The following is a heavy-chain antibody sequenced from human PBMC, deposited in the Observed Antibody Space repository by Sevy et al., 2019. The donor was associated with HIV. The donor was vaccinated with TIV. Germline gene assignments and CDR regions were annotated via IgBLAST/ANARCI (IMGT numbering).Heavy chain of an antibody. V-gene: IGHV1-2*02. D-gene: IGHD6-13*01. J-gene: IGHJ5*02. Sequence: ASVKVSCKASGYTFTDYYMYWVRQAPGQGLEWMGWINPNSGGTNYAQKFQGRVTMTRDTSISTAYMELSRLRSDDTAMYYCARDPSRAAEGWFDPWGQGTLVTASS. CDR3: ARDPSRAAEGWFDP. CDR1: GYTFTDYY. CDR2: INPNSGGT.